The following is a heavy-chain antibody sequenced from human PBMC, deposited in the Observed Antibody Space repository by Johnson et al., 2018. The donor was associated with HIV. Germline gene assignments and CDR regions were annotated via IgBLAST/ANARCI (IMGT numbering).Heavy chain of an antibody. CDR3: ARAPPGGAFDI. Sequence: QVQLVESGGGVVQPGRSLTLSCTPSGFTFTTYIMHWVRQAPGKGLEWVAFIYYDGNDRNYADFVMGRFTISRDNSKNTLYLHMNSRRGEDTTVYYCARAPPGGAFDIWGQGTMVTVSS. CDR1: GFTFTTYI. D-gene: IGHD6-25*01. J-gene: IGHJ3*02. CDR2: IYYDGNDR. V-gene: IGHV3-30*04.